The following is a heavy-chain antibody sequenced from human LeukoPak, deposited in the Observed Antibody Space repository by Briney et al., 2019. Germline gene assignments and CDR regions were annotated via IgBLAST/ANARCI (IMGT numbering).Heavy chain of an antibody. V-gene: IGHV3-66*01. J-gene: IGHJ3*02. Sequence: GGSLRLSCGASGLSVSSNYMSWVRQAPGKGLEWVSVIYSDGSTYYADSVKGRFTISRDNSKNTLYLQMNSLRAEDTAVYYCARDSFSDYYDSSGYTDIWGQGTMVTVSS. CDR1: GLSVSSNY. D-gene: IGHD3-22*01. CDR3: ARDSFSDYYDSSGYTDI. CDR2: IYSDGST.